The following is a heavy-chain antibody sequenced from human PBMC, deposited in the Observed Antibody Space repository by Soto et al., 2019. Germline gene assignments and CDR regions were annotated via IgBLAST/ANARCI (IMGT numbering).Heavy chain of an antibody. CDR3: ARQVRIQLWLRPENYYYYYMDV. D-gene: IGHD5-18*01. V-gene: IGHV4-59*01. CDR2: IYYSGST. Sequence: SETLSLTCTVSGGSISSYYWSWIRQPPGKGLEWIGYIYYSGSTNYNPSLKSRVTISVDTSKNQFSLKLSSVTAADTAVYYCARQVRIQLWLRPENYYYYYMDVWGKGTTVTVSS. J-gene: IGHJ6*03. CDR1: GGSISSYY.